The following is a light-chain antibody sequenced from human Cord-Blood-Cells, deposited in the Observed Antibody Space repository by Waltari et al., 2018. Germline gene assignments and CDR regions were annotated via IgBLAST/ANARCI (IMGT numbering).Light chain of an antibody. CDR3: SSYTSSSTLV. CDR2: DVS. Sequence: QSALTQPASVSGSPGHSITISCTGTSSEVGGYNYVSWYQQHPGKAPKLMIYDVSNRPSGVSNRFSGSKSGNTASLTISGLQAEDEADYYCSSYTSSSTLVFGTGTKVTVL. J-gene: IGLJ1*01. V-gene: IGLV2-14*01. CDR1: SSEVGGYNY.